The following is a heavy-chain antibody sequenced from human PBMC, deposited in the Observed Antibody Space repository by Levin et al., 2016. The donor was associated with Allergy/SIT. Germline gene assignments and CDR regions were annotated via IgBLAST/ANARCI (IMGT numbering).Heavy chain of an antibody. Sequence: ASVKVSCKAFGYNFIGSYISWVRQAPGQGLEWMGWASPYNRNAKYSPEFEGRVTMTTDTSTKTAYMELRSLTSDDTAVYYCARGGLYTSRGYEYYGMDVWGQGTTVIVSS. CDR1: GYNFIGSY. V-gene: IGHV1-18*01. J-gene: IGHJ6*02. CDR2: ASPYNRNA. CDR3: ARGGLYTSRGYEYYGMDV. D-gene: IGHD6-13*01.